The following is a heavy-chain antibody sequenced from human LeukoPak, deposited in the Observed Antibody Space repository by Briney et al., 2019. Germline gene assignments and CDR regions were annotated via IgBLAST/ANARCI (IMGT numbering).Heavy chain of an antibody. CDR2: INHSGST. Sequence: SETLSLTCAVYGGSFSGYYWSWIRQPPGKGLEWIGEINHSGSTNYNPSLKSRVTISVDTSKNQFSLRLSSVTAADTAVYYCARHKRGLPFDYWGQGTLVTVSS. CDR3: ARHKRGLPFDY. J-gene: IGHJ4*02. V-gene: IGHV4-34*01. D-gene: IGHD3-10*01. CDR1: GGSFSGYY.